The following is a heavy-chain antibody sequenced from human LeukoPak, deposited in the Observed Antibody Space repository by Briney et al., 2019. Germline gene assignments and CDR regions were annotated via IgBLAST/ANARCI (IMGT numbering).Heavy chain of an antibody. Sequence: PGGSLRLSCAASGFTVSSNYMSWVRQAPGKGLEWVSVIYSGGSTYYADSVKGRFTISRDNSKNTLYLQMNSLRAEDTAVYYCAREVGATSFDIWGQGTMVTVSS. CDR2: IYSGGST. CDR1: GFTVSSNY. J-gene: IGHJ3*02. CDR3: AREVGATSFDI. D-gene: IGHD1-26*01. V-gene: IGHV3-53*01.